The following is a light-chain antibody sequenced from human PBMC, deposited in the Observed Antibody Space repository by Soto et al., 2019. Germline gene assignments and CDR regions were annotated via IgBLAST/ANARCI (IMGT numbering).Light chain of an antibody. CDR2: AAS. V-gene: IGKV1-39*01. J-gene: IGKJ3*01. CDR3: QQGYSTPFT. Sequence: IQMTQSPSSLSASVGDRVTITCRASQSISSYLNCYQQKPGQAPTLLIYAASSLQSGVPSRFSGSGSETDFTLTISSLQPEDFAAYYCQQGYSTPFTFGHGTKVDIK. CDR1: QSISSY.